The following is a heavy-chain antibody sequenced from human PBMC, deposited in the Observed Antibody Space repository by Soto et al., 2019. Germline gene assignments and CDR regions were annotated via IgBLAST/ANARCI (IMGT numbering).Heavy chain of an antibody. CDR1: GATFRSHA. Sequence: QVQLVQSGTEVKEPGSSVKVSCRASGATFRSHAFTWVRQAPGQGLGLMGGIIPMSATPFYTQTFQDRFTITADESASTVYMAVNSVRSEDTAVYYCATNSGGYNYIAIYWGQGTLVTVSS. CDR2: IIPMSATP. J-gene: IGHJ4*02. D-gene: IGHD5-12*01. V-gene: IGHV1-69*12. CDR3: ATNSGGYNYIAIY.